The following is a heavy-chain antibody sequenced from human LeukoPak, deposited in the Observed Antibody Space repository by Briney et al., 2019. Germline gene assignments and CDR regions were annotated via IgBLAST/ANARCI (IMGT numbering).Heavy chain of an antibody. J-gene: IGHJ4*02. Sequence: GSLETPFSAPGFPFNSYSMNWGRPGPGEGLEWVSSISSSSSYIYYADSVKGRFTISRDNAKNPLYLQMNSLRAEDTAVYYCASKRFLEWLWGQGTLVTVSS. CDR1: GFPFNSYS. CDR2: ISSSSSYI. CDR3: ASKRFLEWL. V-gene: IGHV3-21*01. D-gene: IGHD3-3*01.